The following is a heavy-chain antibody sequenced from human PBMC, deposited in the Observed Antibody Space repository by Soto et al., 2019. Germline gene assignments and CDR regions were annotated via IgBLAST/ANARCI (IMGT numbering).Heavy chain of an antibody. CDR3: AGEAVDTEALGYYYGMDV. CDR1: GYTFTSYY. J-gene: IGHJ6*02. V-gene: IGHV1-46*01. Sequence: ASVKVSCKASGYTFTSYYMHWVRQAPGQGLEWMGIINPSGGSTSYAQKFQGRVTMTRDTSTSTVYMELSSLRSEDTAVYYCAGEAVDTEALGYYYGMDVWGQGTTVTVSS. D-gene: IGHD5-18*01. CDR2: INPSGGST.